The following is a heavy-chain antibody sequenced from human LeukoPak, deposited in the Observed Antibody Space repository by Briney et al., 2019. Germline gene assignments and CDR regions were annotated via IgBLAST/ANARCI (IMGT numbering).Heavy chain of an antibody. Sequence: SDTLSLTCSVSGGSMNDYYWSSIRQPPGKGVEWSCHIYYSGGATSSPSLKNRPTMSIDTHHSHFSLQLTSVTAADTAIYFCARSGTHAFDMWGQGTLVTVSS. CDR1: GGSMNDYY. J-gene: IGHJ3*02. V-gene: IGHV4-59*01. CDR2: IYYSGGA. CDR3: ARSGTHAFDM.